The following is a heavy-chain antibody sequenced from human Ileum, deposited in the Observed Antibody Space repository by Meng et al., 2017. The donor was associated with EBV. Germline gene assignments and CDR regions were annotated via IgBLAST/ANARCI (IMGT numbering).Heavy chain of an antibody. CDR2: IYHSGIT. CDR1: SGPISRSNW. J-gene: IGHJ4*02. D-gene: IGHD1-14*01. Sequence: QVLLHESAPGLVKPSGSLSLAFAVSSGPISRSNWWSWVRQPPGNGLEGIGTIYHSGITIYNPSLKSRVTMSVDNSKNQFSLKLNSMTAADTAVYYCARDPTGGEDHQRVWGQGTLVTVSS. V-gene: IGHV4-4*02. CDR3: ARDPTGGEDHQRV.